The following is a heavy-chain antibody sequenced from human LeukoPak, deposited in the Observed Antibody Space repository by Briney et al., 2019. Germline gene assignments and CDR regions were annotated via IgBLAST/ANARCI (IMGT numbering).Heavy chain of an antibody. J-gene: IGHJ4*02. CDR1: GGSISSYY. CDR2: IHYSGSS. D-gene: IGHD3-22*01. Sequence: PSETLSLTCTVSGGSISSYYWSWIRQPPGKGLEWIGYIHYSGSSNYNPSLKSRVTISVDTSKNQSSLNLRSVTAADTAVYYCARDSSGYRRGSFDYWGQGTLVTVSS. V-gene: IGHV4-59*01. CDR3: ARDSSGYRRGSFDY.